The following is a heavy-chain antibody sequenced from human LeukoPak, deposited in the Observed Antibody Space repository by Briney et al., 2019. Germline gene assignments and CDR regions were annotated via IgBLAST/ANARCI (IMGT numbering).Heavy chain of an antibody. CDR3: ARGGSGYLEY. J-gene: IGHJ4*02. D-gene: IGHD6-19*01. V-gene: IGHV3-30*02. CDR1: RFTFSNFG. CDR2: IRYDGHNK. Sequence: GGSLRLSCAASRFTFSNFGMHWVRQAPGKGLEWVAFIRYDGHNKYYGDSVKGRSTISRDDSKNTLYLQMDSLRPEDMGVYYCARGGSGYLEYWGQGILVTVSS.